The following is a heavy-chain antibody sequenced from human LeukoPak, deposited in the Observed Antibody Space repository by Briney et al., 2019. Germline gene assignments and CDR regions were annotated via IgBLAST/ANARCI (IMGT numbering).Heavy chain of an antibody. Sequence: GGSLRLSCAASGFTFDDYGMSWVRQAPGKGLEWVSGINWNGGSTGYADSVKGRFTISRDNAKNSLYLQMNSLRAEDTALYYCARYPDYGDYVRWFDPWGQGTLVTVSS. CDR2: INWNGGST. CDR1: GFTFDDYG. V-gene: IGHV3-20*04. CDR3: ARYPDYGDYVRWFDP. D-gene: IGHD4-17*01. J-gene: IGHJ5*02.